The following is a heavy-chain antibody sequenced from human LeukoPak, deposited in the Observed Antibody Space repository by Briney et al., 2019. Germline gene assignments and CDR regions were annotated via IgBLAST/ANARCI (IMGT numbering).Heavy chain of an antibody. D-gene: IGHD5-24*01. CDR1: GGSISSSSYY. V-gene: IGHV4-39*01. J-gene: IGHJ4*02. Sequence: KASETLSLTCTVSGGSISSSSYYWGWIRQPPGKGLEWIGSIYYSGNTYYSPSLKSRVTISVDTSKNQFSLKLTSVTAADTAVYYCASGAYNYPYDYWGQGTLVTVSS. CDR2: IYYSGNT. CDR3: ASGAYNYPYDY.